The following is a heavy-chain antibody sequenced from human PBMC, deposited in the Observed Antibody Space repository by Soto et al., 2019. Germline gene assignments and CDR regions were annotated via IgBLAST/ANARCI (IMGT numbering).Heavy chain of an antibody. CDR1: GFIFGNYM. J-gene: IGHJ3*02. V-gene: IGHV3-23*01. Sequence: EVQLLESGGGLVQPGESLRLSCAFSGFIFGNYMMTWVRQAPGKGLEGVSTIRDGGESTYYADSVKGRFTISRDNSKNTSYLQMDSLGVEDTAVYYCAPHVHWSGGSCHYDAFDIRGQGTMVTVSS. CDR2: IRDGGEST. D-gene: IGHD2-15*01. CDR3: APHVHWSGGSCHYDAFDI.